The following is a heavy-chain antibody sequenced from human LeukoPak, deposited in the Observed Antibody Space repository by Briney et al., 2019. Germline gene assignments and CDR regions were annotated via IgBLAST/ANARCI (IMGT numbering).Heavy chain of an antibody. J-gene: IGHJ4*02. CDR2: ISSSGSTI. D-gene: IGHD3-22*01. Sequence: PGGSLRLSCAASGFTFSDYYMSWIRQAPGKGLEWVSYISSSGSTIYYADSVKGRFTISRDKAKNSLYLQMNSLRAEDTAVYYCARQSYYYDSSGHYVYYFDYWGQGTLVTVSS. CDR3: ARQSYYYDSSGHYVYYFDY. V-gene: IGHV3-11*01. CDR1: GFTFSDYY.